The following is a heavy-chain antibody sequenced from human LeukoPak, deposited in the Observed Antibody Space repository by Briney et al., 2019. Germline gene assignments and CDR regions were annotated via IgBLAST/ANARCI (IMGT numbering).Heavy chain of an antibody. CDR2: INPNSGGT. J-gene: IGHJ4*02. V-gene: IGHV1-2*04. CDR3: ARGSLRGLGWFGELPELDY. CDR1: GYTFTGYY. D-gene: IGHD3-10*01. Sequence: ASVKVSCKASGYTFTGYYMHWVRQAPGQGLEWMGWINPNSGGTNYAQKFQGWVTMTRDTSISTAYMELSRLRSDDTAVYYCARGSLRGLGWFGELPELDYWGQGTLVTVSS.